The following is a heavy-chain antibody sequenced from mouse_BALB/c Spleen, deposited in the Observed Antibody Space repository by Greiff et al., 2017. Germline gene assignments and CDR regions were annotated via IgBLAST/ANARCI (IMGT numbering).Heavy chain of an antibody. J-gene: IGHJ2*01. V-gene: IGHV1-63*02. D-gene: IGHD4-1*01. Sequence: VQLQQSGAELVRPGTSVKISCKASGYTFTNYWLGWVKQRPGHGLEWIGDIYPGGGYTNYNEKFKGKATLTADTSSSTAYMQLSSLTSEDSAVYVCARAGKLGPYFDYWGQGTTLTVSS. CDR2: IYPGGGYT. CDR1: GYTFTNYW. CDR3: ARAGKLGPYFDY.